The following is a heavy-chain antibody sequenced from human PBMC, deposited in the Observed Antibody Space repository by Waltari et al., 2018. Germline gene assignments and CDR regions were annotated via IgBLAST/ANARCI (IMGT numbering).Heavy chain of an antibody. V-gene: IGHV4-61*01. CDR3: AGVVGVPPPHWYFDL. D-gene: IGHD1-26*01. J-gene: IGHJ2*01. Sequence: QVQLQESGPGLVKPSETLSLTCTVSGGSVSSGSYYWSWIRQPPGKGLEWIVYIYYSGSTNYNMSLRSRVTISVDTSKNQFSLKLSSLTAADTAVYYCAGVVGVPPPHWYFDLWGRGTLVTVSS. CDR1: GGSVSSGSYY. CDR2: IYYSGST.